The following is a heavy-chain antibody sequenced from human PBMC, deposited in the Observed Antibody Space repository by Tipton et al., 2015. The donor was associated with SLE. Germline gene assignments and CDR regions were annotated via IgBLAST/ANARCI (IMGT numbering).Heavy chain of an antibody. CDR3: ARIPTYSDYDRPMIDNAFAI. J-gene: IGHJ3*02. V-gene: IGHV4-59*01. Sequence: TLSLTCTVSGGSISSYFWTWIRQPPGKGLEWIGHIFYTGSTRYNPSLKSRVTISVDTSKSQIFLKMSSVTAADTAVHYCARIPTYSDYDRPMIDNAFAIWGQGTMVTVSS. D-gene: IGHD5-12*01. CDR1: GGSISSYF. CDR2: IFYTGST.